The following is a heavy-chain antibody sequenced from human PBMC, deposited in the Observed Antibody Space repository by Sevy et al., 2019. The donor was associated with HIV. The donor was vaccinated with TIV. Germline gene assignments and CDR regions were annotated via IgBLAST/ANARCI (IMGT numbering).Heavy chain of an antibody. Sequence: GGSLRLSCAASGFTFSNAWMSWVRQAPGKGLEWVGRIKSKTDGGTTDYAAPVKGGFTISRDDSKNTLYLQMNSLKTEDTAVYYCTTDLGETYYYGSGNPPVWGQGTLVTVSS. CDR1: GFTFSNAW. CDR3: TTDLGETYYYGSGNPPV. V-gene: IGHV3-15*01. J-gene: IGHJ4*02. D-gene: IGHD3-10*01. CDR2: IKSKTDGGTT.